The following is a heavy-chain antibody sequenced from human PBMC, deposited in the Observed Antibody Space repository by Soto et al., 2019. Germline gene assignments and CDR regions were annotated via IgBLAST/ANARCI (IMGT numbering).Heavy chain of an antibody. J-gene: IGHJ4*02. CDR3: AKDRGYCSGGSCLFDY. CDR1: GFTFSSYA. CDR2: ISGSGGST. V-gene: IGHV3-23*01. Sequence: GGSLRLSCAASGFTFSSYAMSWVRQAPGKGLEWVSAISGSGGSTYYADSVKGRFTISRDNSKNTLYLQMNSLRAEDTAVYYCAKDRGYCSGGSCLFDYWGQGTLVTVSS. D-gene: IGHD2-15*01.